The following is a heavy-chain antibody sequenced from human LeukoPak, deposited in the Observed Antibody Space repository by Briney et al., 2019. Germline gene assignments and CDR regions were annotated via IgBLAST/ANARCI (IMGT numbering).Heavy chain of an antibody. V-gene: IGHV3-7*01. Sequence: GGSLRLSCRASGFTFSSYWMSWVRQAPGKGLEWVANIKQDGGEEYYVDSVKGRFTISRDNAKNSLYLQMNSLRAEDTAVYYCARDDSGSYRAEYFQHWGQGTLVTVSS. CDR2: IKQDGGEE. CDR1: GFTFSSYW. D-gene: IGHD1-26*01. J-gene: IGHJ1*01. CDR3: ARDDSGSYRAEYFQH.